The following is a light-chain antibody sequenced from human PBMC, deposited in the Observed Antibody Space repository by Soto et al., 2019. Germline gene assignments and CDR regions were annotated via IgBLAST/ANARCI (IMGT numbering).Light chain of an antibody. Sequence: EIVLTQSPGTRSLSPGETATLSCRASQSVSHLAWYQQKPGQAPRLLVYAASSRATGIPDRFSGSGSGTDFTLTISRLEPEDFAVYYCQQYGGSPLYTVGQGTKVDIK. V-gene: IGKV3-20*01. CDR3: QQYGGSPLYT. CDR2: AAS. CDR1: QSVSH. J-gene: IGKJ2*01.